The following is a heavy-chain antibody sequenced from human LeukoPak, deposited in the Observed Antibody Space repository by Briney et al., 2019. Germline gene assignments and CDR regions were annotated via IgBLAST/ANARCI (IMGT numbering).Heavy chain of an antibody. CDR3: AKRKGIAAAVDFDY. Sequence: PGGSLRLSCAASGFTFSSYAMSWVRQAPGKGLDRLSAISGSGGSTYYADSVKGRFTISRDNSKNTLYLQMNSLRAEDTAVYYCAKRKGIAAAVDFDYWGQGTLVTVSS. CDR1: GFTFSSYA. V-gene: IGHV3-23*01. D-gene: IGHD6-13*01. J-gene: IGHJ4*02. CDR2: ISGSGGST.